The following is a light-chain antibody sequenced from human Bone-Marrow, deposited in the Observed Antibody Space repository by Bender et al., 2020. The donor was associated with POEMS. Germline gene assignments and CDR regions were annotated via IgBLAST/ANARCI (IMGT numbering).Light chain of an antibody. CDR3: STWDDRLNAWL. Sequence: QSVLTQPTSASGTPGQRVTISCSGGSISRNPINWYQQLPGTAPRLVIYADDRRPSGVPNRFSASKSGSSASLAISGLQSEDAADYYCSTWDDRLNAWLFGGGTKLTVL. V-gene: IGLV1-44*01. CDR2: ADD. CDR1: SISRNP. J-gene: IGLJ3*02.